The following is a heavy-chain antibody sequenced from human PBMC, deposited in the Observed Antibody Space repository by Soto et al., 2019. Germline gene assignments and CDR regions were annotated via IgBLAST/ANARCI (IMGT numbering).Heavy chain of an antibody. Sequence: SETLSLTCTVSGGSISDSNDHWGWIRQSPGQGLEWIGNIHNSGSTHYNPPLKSRVTISVDTSKNQFSLKLSSVTAAVTAVYHCARAEERVAMPSGYWGQGTLVTVSS. V-gene: IGHV4-39*07. J-gene: IGHJ4*02. CDR3: ARAEERVAMPSGY. D-gene: IGHD2-2*01. CDR2: IHNSGST. CDR1: GGSISDSNDH.